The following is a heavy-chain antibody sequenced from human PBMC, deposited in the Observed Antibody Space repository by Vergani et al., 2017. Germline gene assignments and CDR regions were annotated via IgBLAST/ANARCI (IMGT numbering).Heavy chain of an antibody. V-gene: IGHV4-61*01. Sequence: QVQLQESGPGLVKPSETLSLTCTVSGGSVSSGSYYWSWIRQTPGKGLEWIGYIYYSGSTNYNPSLKSRITISVDTSKNQFSLKLSSVTAADTAVYYCARERRCLHIRLYGMYVWGQGTTVTVSS. CDR2: IYYSGST. CDR1: GGSVSSGSYY. CDR3: ARERRCLHIRLYGMYV. D-gene: IGHD5-24*01. J-gene: IGHJ6*02.